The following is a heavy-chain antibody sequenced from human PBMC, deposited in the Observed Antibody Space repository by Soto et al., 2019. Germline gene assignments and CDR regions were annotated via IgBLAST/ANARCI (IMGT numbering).Heavy chain of an antibody. J-gene: IGHJ4*02. V-gene: IGHV3-33*01. CDR3: ARDPHTTGWGYPDY. CDR2: IWFDGSNK. Sequence: QVQLVESGGGVVQPERSLRLSCAASGFTFSSNAMHWVRQAPGKGLEWVAIIWFDGSNKFYADSVKGRFTISRDNSKNTVYLQMDSLRIEDTAVYYCARDPHTTGWGYPDYWGQGTLVTVSS. CDR1: GFTFSSNA. D-gene: IGHD6-19*01.